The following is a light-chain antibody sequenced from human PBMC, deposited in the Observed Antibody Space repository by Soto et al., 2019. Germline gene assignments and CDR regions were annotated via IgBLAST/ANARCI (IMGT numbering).Light chain of an antibody. Sequence: DIQMTQSPSTLSASVGDRVTITCRASQSISTWLAWYQQKPGKAPKVLVHKASSLENGVPSRFSGTGSETEFTLTISSLQPDDFPTYYCQHYKHYSQSTFGQGTKLEIK. V-gene: IGKV1-5*03. J-gene: IGKJ2*01. CDR1: QSISTW. CDR3: QHYKHYSQST. CDR2: KAS.